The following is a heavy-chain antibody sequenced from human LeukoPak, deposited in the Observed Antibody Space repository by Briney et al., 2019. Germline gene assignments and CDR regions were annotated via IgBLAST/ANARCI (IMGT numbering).Heavy chain of an antibody. CDR3: ASMDVVHYYYMDV. CDR1: GFTFSSYA. Sequence: GGSLRLSCAASGFTFSSYAMSWVRQAPGKGLEWVSAISGSGGSTYYADSVKGWFTISRDNSKNALYLQMNSLRAEDTAVYYCASMDVVHYYYMDVWGKGTTVTVSS. D-gene: IGHD2-2*01. J-gene: IGHJ6*03. V-gene: IGHV3-23*01. CDR2: ISGSGGST.